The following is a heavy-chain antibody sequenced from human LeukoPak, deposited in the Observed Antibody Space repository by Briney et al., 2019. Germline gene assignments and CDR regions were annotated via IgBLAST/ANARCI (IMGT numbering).Heavy chain of an antibody. CDR3: ARGTGGSSSSWYRRNKEDWFDP. CDR2: IYYSGST. Sequence: SETLSLTCTVSGGSISSYYWSWIRQPPGKGLEWIGYIYYSGSTNYNPSLKSRVTISVDTSKNQFSLKLSSVTAADTAVYYCARGTGGSSSSWYRRNKEDWFDPWGQGTLVTVSS. D-gene: IGHD6-13*01. CDR1: GGSISSYY. V-gene: IGHV4-59*01. J-gene: IGHJ5*02.